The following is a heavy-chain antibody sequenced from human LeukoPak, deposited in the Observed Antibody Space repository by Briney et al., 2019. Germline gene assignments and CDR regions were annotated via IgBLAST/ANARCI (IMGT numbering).Heavy chain of an antibody. CDR1: GDSISSYY. CDR3: ASHGYSYGPYYFDY. J-gene: IGHJ4*02. Sequence: PSETLSLTCTVSGDSISSYYWSWIRRPPGKGLEWIGYIYYSGSTNYNPSLKSRVTISVDTSKNQFSLKLSSVTAADTAVYYCASHGYSYGPYYFDYWGQGTLVTVSS. V-gene: IGHV4-59*08. D-gene: IGHD5-18*01. CDR2: IYYSGST.